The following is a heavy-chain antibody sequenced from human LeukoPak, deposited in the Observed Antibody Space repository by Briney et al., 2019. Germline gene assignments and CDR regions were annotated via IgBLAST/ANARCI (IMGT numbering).Heavy chain of an antibody. J-gene: IGHJ6*03. D-gene: IGHD4-11*01. CDR2: VDRTGST. CDR1: DDSITMYY. Sequence: SETLSLTCTVSDDSITMYYWTWIRQPPGKGLEWIGYVDRTGSTKFNPSLNGRVSISRDTSKNFFSLRLRSVTAADTAVYFCARGRVSSSTWYSTYYYFFYMDFWGKGTTVTVSS. V-gene: IGHV4-59*01. CDR3: ARGRVSSSTWYSTYYYFFYMDF.